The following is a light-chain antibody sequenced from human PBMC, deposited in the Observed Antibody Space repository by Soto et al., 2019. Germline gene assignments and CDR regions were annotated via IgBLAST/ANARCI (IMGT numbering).Light chain of an antibody. CDR1: QSVSSN. Sequence: IVMTXXRXTXXXXXFERTTLXCRASQSVSSNLAWYQQKPGQAPRLLIYGASTRATGIPARFSGSGSGTEFTLTISSLQSEDFAVYYCQQYNNWPPLTFGQGTRLEI. CDR3: QQYNNWPPLT. V-gene: IGKV3-15*01. J-gene: IGKJ5*01. CDR2: GAS.